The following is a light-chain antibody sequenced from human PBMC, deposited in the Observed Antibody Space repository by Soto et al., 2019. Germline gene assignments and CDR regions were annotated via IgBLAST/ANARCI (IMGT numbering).Light chain of an antibody. V-gene: IGKV1-27*01. CDR1: QDINNY. Sequence: DLQMTQSPSALSASVGDRVTITCRASQDINNYLAWYQQKPGKVPKLLIYGASTLQSGAPYRFSGSGSGTDFTRTISSLQPEDVATYYCQKYNSAPLTFGGGTKVEIK. CDR2: GAS. J-gene: IGKJ4*01. CDR3: QKYNSAPLT.